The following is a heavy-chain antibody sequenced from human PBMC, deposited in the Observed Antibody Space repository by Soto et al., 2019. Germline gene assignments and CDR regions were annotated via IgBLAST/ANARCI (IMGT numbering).Heavy chain of an antibody. V-gene: IGHV1-18*01. J-gene: IGHJ5*02. CDR3: ARDGKLDP. CDR2: ISAYNGNT. CDR1: GYTFSNFA. Sequence: ASVKVSCKASGYTFSNFAMHWVRQAPGQGLEWMGWISAYNGNTNYAQKLQGRVTMTTDTSTSTAYMELRSLRSDDTAVYYCARDGKLDPWGQGTLVTVSS.